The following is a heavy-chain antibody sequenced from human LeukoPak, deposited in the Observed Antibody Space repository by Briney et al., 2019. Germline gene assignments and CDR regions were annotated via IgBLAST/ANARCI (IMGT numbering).Heavy chain of an antibody. J-gene: IGHJ4*02. CDR2: INHSGST. CDR1: GGSFSGYY. D-gene: IGHD3-10*01. CDR3: ASQLGGSYLYDY. Sequence: SETLSLTCAVYGGSFSGYYWSWIRQPPGKGLEWIGDINHSGSTNYNPSLKSRVTISVDTSKNQFSLKLKSVTAADTAVYYCASQLGGSYLYDYWGQGTLVTVSS. V-gene: IGHV4-34*01.